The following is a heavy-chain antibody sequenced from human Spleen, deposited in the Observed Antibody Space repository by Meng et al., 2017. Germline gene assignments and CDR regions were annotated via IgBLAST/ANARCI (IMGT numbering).Heavy chain of an antibody. Sequence: GESLKISCAASGFIFSSYSMNWVRQAPGKGLEWVSSISHSSTYIYYADSVKGRFTISRDNAKNSLYLQMNRLRAEDTAVYYCARVQYGGEGYWGQGTPVNGAS. CDR3: ARVQYGGEGY. V-gene: IGHV3-21*01. D-gene: IGHD4-11*01. CDR2: ISHSSTYI. J-gene: IGHJ4*02. CDR1: GFIFSSYS.